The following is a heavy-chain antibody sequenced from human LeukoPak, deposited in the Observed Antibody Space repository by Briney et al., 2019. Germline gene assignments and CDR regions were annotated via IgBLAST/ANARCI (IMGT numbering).Heavy chain of an antibody. Sequence: SETLSLTCTVSGGSISSSSYYWGWIRQPPGNGLEWIGSIYYSGTTHYNPSLKSRVTMSVDTSKNQFSLKLSSVTAADTAVYYCARGRLWFGHYYFDYWGQGTLVTVSS. CDR2: IYYSGTT. J-gene: IGHJ4*02. V-gene: IGHV4-39*07. CDR1: GGSISSSSYY. CDR3: ARGRLWFGHYYFDY. D-gene: IGHD3-10*01.